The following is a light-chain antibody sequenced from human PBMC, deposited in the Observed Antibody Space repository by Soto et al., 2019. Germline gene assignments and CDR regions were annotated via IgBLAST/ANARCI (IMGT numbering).Light chain of an antibody. V-gene: IGKV3-11*01. CDR3: QQRSXWPLT. J-gene: IGKJ4*01. CDR2: DAS. CDR1: QSVSSY. Sequence: EIVLTQSPATLSLSPGERATLSCRASQSVSSYLAWYQQKPGQAPRLLIYDASNRATGIPARFSGSGSGTDFXXXXXXXXXXDFAVYYCQQRSXWPLTFGGGTKVEXK.